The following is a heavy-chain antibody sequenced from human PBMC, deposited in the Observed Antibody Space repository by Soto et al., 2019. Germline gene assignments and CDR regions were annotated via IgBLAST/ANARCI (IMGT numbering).Heavy chain of an antibody. V-gene: IGHV1-18*04. CDR2: ISAYNGNT. CDR3: ARDRAYCSSTSCAYYYYYGMDV. Sequence: QVQLVQSGAEVKKPGASVKVSCKASGYTFTSYGISWVRQAPGQGLEWMGWISAYNGNTNYAQKRQGRVTMTTDTSTSTAYMELRSLRSDDTAVYYCARDRAYCSSTSCAYYYYYGMDVWGQGTTVTVSS. J-gene: IGHJ6*02. CDR1: GYTFTSYG. D-gene: IGHD2-2*01.